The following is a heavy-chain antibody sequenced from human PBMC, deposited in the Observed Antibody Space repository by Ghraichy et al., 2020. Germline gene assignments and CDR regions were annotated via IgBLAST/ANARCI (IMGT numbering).Heavy chain of an antibody. J-gene: IGHJ6*02. V-gene: IGHV3-66*01. Sequence: LSLTCAASGFTVSSAYMNWVRQAPGKGLEWVSFISTGGPTYYADSVKGRFTIARDNSKNTVSLQMNSLRADDTALYYCARDVRCSGATCQPYGMDVWGQGTTVTVSS. CDR3: ARDVRCSGATCQPYGMDV. CDR2: ISTGGPT. CDR1: GFTVSSAY. D-gene: IGHD2-15*01.